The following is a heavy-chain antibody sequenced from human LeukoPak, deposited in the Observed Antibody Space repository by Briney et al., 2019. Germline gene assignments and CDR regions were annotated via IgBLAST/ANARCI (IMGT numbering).Heavy chain of an antibody. Sequence: GGSLRLSCAASGLPFSSYAMSWVRQAPGKGLEWVSTFSGTTGGTYYADSVKGRFTISRDNSKNTLYLQMNRLRAEDTAVYYCANRLGYYFHNWGQGTLITVSS. CDR3: ANRLGYYFHN. CDR2: FSGTTGGT. V-gene: IGHV3-23*01. D-gene: IGHD3-16*01. J-gene: IGHJ4*02. CDR1: GLPFSSYA.